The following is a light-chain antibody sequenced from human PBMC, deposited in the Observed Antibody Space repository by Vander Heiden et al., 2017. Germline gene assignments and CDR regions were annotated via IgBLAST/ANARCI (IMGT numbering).Light chain of an antibody. V-gene: IGKV1-5*03. CDR2: KAS. CDR1: QSISTW. J-gene: IGKJ4*01. Sequence: IQMTQSPSTLSASVGDTVTITCRASQSISTWVAWYQQKAGKAPNLLIYKASSLVSGVPSRFNGSGSGTEFTLTISSLQPDDFATYYCQQYDRYLLTFGGGTKVEMK. CDR3: QQYDRYLLT.